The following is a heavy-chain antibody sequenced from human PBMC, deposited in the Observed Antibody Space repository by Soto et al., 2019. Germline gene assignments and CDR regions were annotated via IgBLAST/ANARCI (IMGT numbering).Heavy chain of an antibody. CDR2: ISAYNGNT. Sequence: ASVKLSCTASGYTFTSYGISWVRQAPGQGLEWMGWISAYNGNTNYAQKLQGRVTMTTDTSTSTAYMELRSLRSDDTAVYYCARAALDEWLLYYYYMDVWGKGTTVTVSS. D-gene: IGHD3-3*01. CDR3: ARAALDEWLLYYYYMDV. V-gene: IGHV1-18*01. J-gene: IGHJ6*03. CDR1: GYTFTSYG.